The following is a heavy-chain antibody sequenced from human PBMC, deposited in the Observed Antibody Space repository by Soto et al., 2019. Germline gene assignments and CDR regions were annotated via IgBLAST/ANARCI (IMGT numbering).Heavy chain of an antibody. CDR2: IKSKTDGGTT. CDR3: TTDPPPDPALGGYGMDV. J-gene: IGHJ6*02. V-gene: IGHV3-15*01. D-gene: IGHD5-18*01. CDR1: GFTFSNAW. Sequence: EVQLVESGGGLVKPGGSLRLSCAASGFTFSNAWMSWVRQAPGKGLEWVGRIKSKTDGGTTDYAAPVKGRFTISRDDSKNTLYLQMNSLKTEDTAVYYCTTDPPPDPALGGYGMDVWGQGTTVTVSS.